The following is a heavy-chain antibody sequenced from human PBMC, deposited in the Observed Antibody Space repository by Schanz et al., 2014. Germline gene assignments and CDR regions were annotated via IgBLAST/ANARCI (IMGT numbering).Heavy chain of an antibody. V-gene: IGHV3-33*01. CDR3: ARDYGHYYDKSLVV. D-gene: IGHD3-16*01. Sequence: RLSCAASGFSFSVYGMHWVRQAPGKGPEWVAVIWSDGSGTYYADSVKDRFTISRDNPTNTLYIQKSSKRAEDTTLDYCARDYGHYYDKSLVVWGQGTTVDVFS. CDR1: GFSFSVYG. CDR2: IWSDGSGT. J-gene: IGHJ6*02.